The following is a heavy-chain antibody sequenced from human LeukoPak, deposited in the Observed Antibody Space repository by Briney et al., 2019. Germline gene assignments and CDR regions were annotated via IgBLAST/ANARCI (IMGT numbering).Heavy chain of an antibody. Sequence: PGGSLRLSRAASGFTFSNYSMNWVRQAPGKGLEWVSGISSSSSHTYYSDSVKGRFTISRDNAKNSLYLQLNSLRAEDTAVFYCARDRGVGGNMTLDYCGQGTLVIGSS. D-gene: IGHD1-26*01. V-gene: IGHV3-21*06. CDR3: ARDRGVGGNMTLDY. CDR2: ISSSSSHT. CDR1: GFTFSNYS. J-gene: IGHJ4*02.